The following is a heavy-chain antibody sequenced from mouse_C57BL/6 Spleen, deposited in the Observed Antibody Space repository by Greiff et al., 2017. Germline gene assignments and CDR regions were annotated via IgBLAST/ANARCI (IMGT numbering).Heavy chain of an antibody. Sequence: VQLKQSGPELVKPGASVKISCKASGYSFTDYNMNWVKQSNGKSLEWIGVINPNYGTTSYNQKFKGKATLTVDQSSSTAYMQLNSLTSEDSAVYYCARGRFYYGSSYRDAMDYWGQGTSVTVSS. J-gene: IGHJ4*01. CDR2: INPNYGTT. V-gene: IGHV1-39*01. CDR1: GYSFTDYN. D-gene: IGHD1-1*01. CDR3: ARGRFYYGSSYRDAMDY.